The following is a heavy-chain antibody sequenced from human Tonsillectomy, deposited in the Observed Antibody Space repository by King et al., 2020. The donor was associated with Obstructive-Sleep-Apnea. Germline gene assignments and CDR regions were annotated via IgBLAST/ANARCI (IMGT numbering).Heavy chain of an antibody. V-gene: IGHV3-48*04. D-gene: IGHD5-18*01. CDR1: GFTFSSYS. CDR3: ARVQVQLWLLTWDY. CDR2: ISSSSSTI. Sequence: VQLVESGGGLVQPGGSLRLSCAASGFTFSSYSMNCVRQAPGKGLEWGSYISSSSSTIYYADSVKGRCTISRDNAKNSLYLQMNSLRAEDTAVYYCARVQVQLWLLTWDYWGQGTLVTVSS. J-gene: IGHJ4*02.